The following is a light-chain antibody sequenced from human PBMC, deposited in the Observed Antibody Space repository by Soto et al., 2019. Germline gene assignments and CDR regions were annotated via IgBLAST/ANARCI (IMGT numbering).Light chain of an antibody. Sequence: DIQMTQSPSSVSASVGDRVTITCRASQDISNWLAWYQQKPGKAPNLLIYAASRLQSGVPSRFSGSGSGTDFTLTSSGLQPEEFATYYWQQANSFPPWTFGQGTKVEIK. CDR2: AAS. V-gene: IGKV1-12*01. CDR3: QQANSFPPWT. CDR1: QDISNW. J-gene: IGKJ1*01.